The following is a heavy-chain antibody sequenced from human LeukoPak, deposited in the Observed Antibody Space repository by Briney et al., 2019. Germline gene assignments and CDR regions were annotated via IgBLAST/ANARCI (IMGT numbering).Heavy chain of an antibody. V-gene: IGHV3-23*01. CDR1: GFTFSSNA. J-gene: IGHJ3*02. CDR2: LSGSGGST. CDR3: AKGHLAYCGGDCYLDAFDI. D-gene: IGHD2-21*01. Sequence: GGSLRLSCVGTGFTFSSNAMSWVRQAPGKGLEWVSALSGSGGSTYYADSVKGRFTISRDNSKNTLSLQMNSLRAEDTAEYYCAKGHLAYCGGDCYLDAFDIWGQGTMVTVSS.